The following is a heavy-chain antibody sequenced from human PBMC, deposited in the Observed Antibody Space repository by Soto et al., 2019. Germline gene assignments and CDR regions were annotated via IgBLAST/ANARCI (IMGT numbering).Heavy chain of an antibody. Sequence: EVQLLESGGGLVQPGGSLRLSCAASGFTFSNYAMSWVRQAPGKGPEWVSFITSSGNGTYYADSVKGRCTISIDNSKNTLYVQMNNLRAEDPAIYYGAKRFFGSWSPPVAFDVWGQGTMVTGSS. CDR2: ITSSGNGT. CDR3: AKRFFGSWSPPVAFDV. J-gene: IGHJ3*01. CDR1: GFTFSNYA. V-gene: IGHV3-23*05. D-gene: IGHD3-10*01.